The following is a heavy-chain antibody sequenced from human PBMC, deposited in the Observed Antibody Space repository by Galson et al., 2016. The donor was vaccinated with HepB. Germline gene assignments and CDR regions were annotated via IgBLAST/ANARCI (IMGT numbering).Heavy chain of an antibody. Sequence: SLRLSCAASGFSFSGYNIHWVRQAPGKGLEWVAGISYDGSNQYYLDLVKGRFTISRDKSKNTLFLQMNHLKAEDTAVYYCAKELPLLTATGFDYWGQRALVTVSS. V-gene: IGHV3-30*18. CDR1: GFSFSGYN. D-gene: IGHD2-21*02. J-gene: IGHJ4*02. CDR2: ISYDGSNQ. CDR3: AKELPLLTATGFDY.